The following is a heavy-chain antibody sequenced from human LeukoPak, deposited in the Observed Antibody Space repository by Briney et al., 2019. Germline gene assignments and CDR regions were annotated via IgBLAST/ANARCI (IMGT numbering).Heavy chain of an antibody. CDR1: GYSISSGYY. V-gene: IGHV4-38-2*02. Sequence: SETLSLTCAVSGYSISSGYYWGWIRQPPGKGLEWIGSIYHSGSTYYNPSLKSRVTISVDMSKNQFSLKLSSVTAADTAVYYCARDPGRYFDWLLIPDAFDIWGQGTMVTVSS. J-gene: IGHJ3*02. D-gene: IGHD3-9*01. CDR3: ARDPGRYFDWLLIPDAFDI. CDR2: IYHSGST.